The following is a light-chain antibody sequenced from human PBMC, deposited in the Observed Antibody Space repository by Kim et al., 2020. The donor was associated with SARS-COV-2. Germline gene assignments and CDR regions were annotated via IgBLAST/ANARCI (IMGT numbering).Light chain of an antibody. J-gene: IGLJ3*02. CDR3: LLVYAAARLWV. V-gene: IGLV7-46*01. CDR1: QAPLTSVHY. Sequence: VTTTCGSSQAPLTSVHYHNRVQQKPAQAPRTLIFHATNKQSWTPARFSGSLLGGKAALTLSGAQPEDEADYYCLLVYAAARLWVFGGGTQLTVL. CDR2: HAT.